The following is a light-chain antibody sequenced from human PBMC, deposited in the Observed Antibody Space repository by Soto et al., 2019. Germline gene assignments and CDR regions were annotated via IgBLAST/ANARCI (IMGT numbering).Light chain of an antibody. V-gene: IGKV3D-20*02. Sequence: EIVLTQSPGTLSLSPGERATLSCRASQSFNNTYLAWYQQKPGQAPRLLIYGASSRATGIPDRFSGSGSGTDFTLTISRLEPEDFAVYHCQQRSNWPITFGQGTRLEIK. CDR2: GAS. J-gene: IGKJ5*01. CDR3: QQRSNWPIT. CDR1: QSFNNTY.